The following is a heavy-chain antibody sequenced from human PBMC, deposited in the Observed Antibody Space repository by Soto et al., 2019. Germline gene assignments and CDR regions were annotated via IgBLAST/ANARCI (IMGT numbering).Heavy chain of an antibody. CDR3: AVRGGYTTPFDY. D-gene: IGHD1-26*01. J-gene: IGHJ4*02. V-gene: IGHV3-74*01. Sequence: EVQLVESGGGLVQPGGSLRLSCAASGITLSSYWMYGVRQAPGKGLVWVSRIHNDGSSTSYADSVKGRFTISRDNTKNTLHLEMNGLRVEDMAVYYCAVRGGYTTPFDYWGQGTLVTVSS. CDR2: IHNDGSST. CDR1: GITLSSYW.